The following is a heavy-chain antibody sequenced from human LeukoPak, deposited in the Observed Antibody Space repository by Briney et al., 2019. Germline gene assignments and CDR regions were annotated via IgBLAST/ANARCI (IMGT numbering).Heavy chain of an antibody. CDR2: ISYDGSNK. D-gene: IGHD3-16*01. Sequence: PGRSLRLSCAPSGFTFSIYAMHSVRQAPGKGLEWVAVISYDGSNKYYADSVKGRFTISRDNSKNTLYLQMNSLRAEDTAVYYCAREGGDGAFDIWGQGTMVTVSS. CDR1: GFTFSIYA. J-gene: IGHJ3*02. CDR3: AREGGDGAFDI. V-gene: IGHV3-30*04.